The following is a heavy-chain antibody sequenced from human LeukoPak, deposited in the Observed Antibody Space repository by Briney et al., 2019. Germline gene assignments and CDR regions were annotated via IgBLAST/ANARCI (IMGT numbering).Heavy chain of an antibody. CDR3: ARDIVATISRDDAFDI. CDR2: INPSRGST. J-gene: IGHJ3*02. V-gene: IGHV1-46*01. D-gene: IGHD5-12*01. Sequence: GASVKVSCKASGYTFTSYYMHWVRQAPGQGLEWMGIINPSRGSTSYAQKFQGRVTMTRDTSTSTVYMELSSLRSEDTAVYYCARDIVATISRDDAFDIWGQGTMVTVSS. CDR1: GYTFTSYY.